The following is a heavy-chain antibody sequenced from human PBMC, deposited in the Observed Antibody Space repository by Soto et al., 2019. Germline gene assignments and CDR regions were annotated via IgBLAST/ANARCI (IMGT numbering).Heavy chain of an antibody. CDR3: AKDSWYFDL. D-gene: IGHD6-13*01. Sequence: DVTLRLSCEPAGFVLTNIWMHYVRHVPGKGLVWVARIDTSGHSTNYAESVKGRFTISRDNAKNTVSLQMNSLRVEDTGVYYCAKDSWYFDLWSQGSQVTVSS. J-gene: IGHJ4*02. CDR1: GFVLTNIW. CDR2: IDTSGHST. V-gene: IGHV3-74*01.